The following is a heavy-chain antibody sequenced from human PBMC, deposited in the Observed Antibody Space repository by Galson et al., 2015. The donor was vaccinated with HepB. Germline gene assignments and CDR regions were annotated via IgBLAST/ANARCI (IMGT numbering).Heavy chain of an antibody. CDR1: GGTFSSYA. CDR3: ARDLRDLWFGEFYGMDV. J-gene: IGHJ6*02. V-gene: IGHV1-69*13. CDR2: IIPIFGTA. Sequence: SVKVSCKASGGTFSSYAISWVRQAPGQGLEWMGGIIPIFGTANYAQKFQGRVTITADESTSTAYMELSSLRSEDTAVYYCARDLRDLWFGEFYGMDVWGQGTTVTVSS. D-gene: IGHD3-10*01.